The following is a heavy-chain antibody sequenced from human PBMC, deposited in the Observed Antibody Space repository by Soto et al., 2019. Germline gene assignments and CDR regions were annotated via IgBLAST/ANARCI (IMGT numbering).Heavy chain of an antibody. CDR3: ARGGYCSGGGCYSDY. V-gene: IGHV3-33*01. CDR1: GFTFSSYG. D-gene: IGHD2-15*01. Sequence: QVQLVESGGGVVQPGRSLRLSCAASGFTFSSYGMHWVRQAPGKGLEWVAVIWYDGSNKYYADSVKGRFTISRDNSKNTLYLQMNSLRAEDTAVYYCARGGYCSGGGCYSDYWGQGTLVTVSS. J-gene: IGHJ4*02. CDR2: IWYDGSNK.